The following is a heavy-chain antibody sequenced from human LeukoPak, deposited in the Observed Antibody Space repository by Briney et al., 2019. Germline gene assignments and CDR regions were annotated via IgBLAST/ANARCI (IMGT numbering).Heavy chain of an antibody. J-gene: IGHJ4*02. CDR2: ISSSSIYT. CDR1: GFTFSDYY. Sequence: GGSLRLSCAASGFTFSDYYISWIRQAPGQGLEWVSSISSSSIYTNYADSVKGRFTISRDNAKNSLFLQINNLRAEDTAVYYCARRYCSAGICYSGFDYWGQGTLVTVSS. D-gene: IGHD2-15*01. V-gene: IGHV3-11*06. CDR3: ARRYCSAGICYSGFDY.